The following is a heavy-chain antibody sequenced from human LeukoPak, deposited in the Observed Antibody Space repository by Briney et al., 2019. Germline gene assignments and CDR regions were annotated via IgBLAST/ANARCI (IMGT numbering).Heavy chain of an antibody. D-gene: IGHD5-12*01. V-gene: IGHV4-59*08. J-gene: IGHJ6*03. CDR3: ARLDIVATNLYMDV. Sequence: SETLSLTCTHSGGSMSSYYWSRIRRPPGKGLEWIVYIYYSGSTKYNPPLKSRVTISVDTSKNQFSLKLSSVTAADTAVYYCARLDIVATNLYMDVWGKGTTVTASS. CDR1: GGSMSSYY. CDR2: IYYSGST.